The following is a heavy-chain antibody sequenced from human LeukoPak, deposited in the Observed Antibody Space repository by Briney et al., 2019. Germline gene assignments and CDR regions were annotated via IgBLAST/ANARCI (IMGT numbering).Heavy chain of an antibody. CDR2: VRYGGNIK. Sequence: GGSLRLSCAASEFTFSAYAMHSIRQAPGRGLEWVAFVRYGGNIKYYADSVKGRFTISRDNSKNTLYLQMNSLRPEDTAVYYCTKDLGTEYNIFDYWGQGTLVTVSS. CDR1: EFTFSAYA. CDR3: TKDLGTEYNIFDY. D-gene: IGHD3-9*01. V-gene: IGHV3-30*02. J-gene: IGHJ4*02.